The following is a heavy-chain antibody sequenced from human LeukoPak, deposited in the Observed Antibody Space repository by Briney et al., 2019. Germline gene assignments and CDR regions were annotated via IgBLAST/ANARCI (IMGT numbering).Heavy chain of an antibody. V-gene: IGHV4-59*01. J-gene: IGHJ5*02. D-gene: IGHD3-10*01. CDR2: IYYSGST. CDR1: GGSISSYY. CDR3: ARVVPLRLLWFGELLSGFDP. Sequence: SETPSLTCTVSGGSISSYYWSWIRQPPGKGLEWIGYIYYSGSTNYNPSLKSRVTISVDTSKNQFSLKLSSVTAADTAVYYCARVVPLRLLWFGELLSGFDPWGQGTLVTVSS.